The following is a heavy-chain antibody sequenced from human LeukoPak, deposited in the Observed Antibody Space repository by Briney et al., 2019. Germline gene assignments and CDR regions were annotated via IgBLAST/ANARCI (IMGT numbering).Heavy chain of an antibody. CDR3: ARGCRPRTGFTRFDP. D-gene: IGHD1-14*01. V-gene: IGHV4-59*12. Sequence: PSETLSLTCTVSRGSISNYYWSWIRQPPGKGLEWIGYINYSGSTDYNPSLKSRVTISIDTSKNQFSLKLSSVTAADTAVYYCARGCRPRTGFTRFDPWGQGTLVTVSS. CDR1: RGSISNYY. CDR2: INYSGST. J-gene: IGHJ5*02.